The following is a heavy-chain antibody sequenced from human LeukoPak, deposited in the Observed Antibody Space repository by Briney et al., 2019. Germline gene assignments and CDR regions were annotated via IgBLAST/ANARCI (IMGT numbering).Heavy chain of an antibody. J-gene: IGHJ4*02. Sequence: GGALRLSCIPPVVTFSSDWMHWVRQAPGKGLVWVSRINSDESEISYADSVKGRFTISRDNAKNTLYLQMNSLSAEDTAMYYCARGHVPGSDRHWDYWGQGSLATGSS. CDR1: VVTFSSDW. V-gene: IGHV3-74*01. CDR3: ARGHVPGSDRHWDY. D-gene: IGHD5-12*01. CDR2: INSDESEI.